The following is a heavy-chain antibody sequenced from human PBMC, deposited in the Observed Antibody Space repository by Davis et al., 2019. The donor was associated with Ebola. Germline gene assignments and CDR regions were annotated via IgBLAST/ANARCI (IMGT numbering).Heavy chain of an antibody. CDR1: GFTLSHFG. CDR3: TRSSKDV. Sequence: GESLKISCTTSGFTLSHFGIHWVRQASGKGLEWVGRIRRKVNSYATEYAASVKGRFTIFRDDTKNAAYLQMNSLKTEDTAVYYCTRSSKDVWGKGTTVTVSS. CDR2: IRRKVNSYAT. J-gene: IGHJ6*04. V-gene: IGHV3-73*01.